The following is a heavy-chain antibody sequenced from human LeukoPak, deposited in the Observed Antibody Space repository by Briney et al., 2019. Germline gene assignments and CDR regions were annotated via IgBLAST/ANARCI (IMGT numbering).Heavy chain of an antibody. J-gene: IGHJ4*02. CDR1: GGSISNGNW. CDR3: ARRHSSSWYY. D-gene: IGHD6-13*01. Sequence: SGTLSLTCAVSGGSISNGNWWSWVRQPPGKGLEWIGSIYYSGSTYYNPSLKSRVTISVDTSKNQFSLKLSSVTAADTAVYYCARRHSSSWYYWGQGTLVTVSS. CDR2: IYYSGST. V-gene: IGHV4-4*02.